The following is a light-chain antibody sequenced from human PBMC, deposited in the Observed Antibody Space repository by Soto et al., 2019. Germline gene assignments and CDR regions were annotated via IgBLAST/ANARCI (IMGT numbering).Light chain of an antibody. CDR3: QQRSNWPLVT. CDR2: DVS. CDR1: QSVTTY. V-gene: IGKV3-11*01. Sequence: ETVLTQSPATLSLSPGERATLSCRASQSVTTYLAWYQQKPGQAPRLLIYDVSNRATGIPARFSGSGSGTDFTLTISSLEPEDFAVYYCQQRSNWPLVTFGPGTRVDIK. J-gene: IGKJ3*01.